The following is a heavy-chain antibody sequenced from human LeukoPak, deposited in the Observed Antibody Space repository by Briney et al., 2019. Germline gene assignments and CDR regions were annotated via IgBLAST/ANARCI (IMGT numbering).Heavy chain of an antibody. V-gene: IGHV4-34*01. CDR1: GGSFSGYY. CDR2: INHSGST. D-gene: IGHD3-10*01. CDR3: ARGYYGSGSXLDX. Sequence: PSETLSLTCAVYGGSFSGYYWSWIRQPPGKGLEWIGEINHSGSTNYNPSLKSRVTISVDTSKNQFSLKLSSVTAADTAVYYCARGYYGSGSXLDXXGQGTLVTVS. J-gene: IGHJ4*02.